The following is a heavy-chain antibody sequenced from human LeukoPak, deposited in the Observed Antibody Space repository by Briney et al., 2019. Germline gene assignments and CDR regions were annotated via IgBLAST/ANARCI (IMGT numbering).Heavy chain of an antibody. CDR1: GFTFSSYA. Sequence: GGSLRLSCAASGFTFSSYAVSWVRQAPGVGLEWVSTISGRGGSTFYADPVKGRFTISRDNAKNSLYLQMNSLRAEDTAVYYCARSPFTYYYGSGSYQANYYFDYWGQGTLVTVSS. J-gene: IGHJ4*02. D-gene: IGHD3-10*01. CDR2: ISGRGGST. V-gene: IGHV3-23*01. CDR3: ARSPFTYYYGSGSYQANYYFDY.